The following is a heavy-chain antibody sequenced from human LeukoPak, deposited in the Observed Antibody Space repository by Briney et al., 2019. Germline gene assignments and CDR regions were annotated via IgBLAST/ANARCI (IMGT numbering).Heavy chain of an antibody. CDR2: IKSKTDGGTT. CDR1: GFTFSNAW. J-gene: IGHJ3*02. V-gene: IGHV3-15*01. CDR3: TTPSTSRPDAFDI. Sequence: GGSLRLSCAASGFTFSNAWMSWVRQAPGKGLEWVGRIKSKTDGGTTDYAAPVKGRFTISRDDSKNTLYLQMNSLKTEDTAVYYCTTPSTSRPDAFDIWGQGTMVTVSS.